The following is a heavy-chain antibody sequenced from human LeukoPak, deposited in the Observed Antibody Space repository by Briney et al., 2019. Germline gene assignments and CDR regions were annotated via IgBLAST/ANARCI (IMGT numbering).Heavy chain of an antibody. J-gene: IGHJ5*02. Sequence: GGSLRLSCAPSGFTFSSYGMHWVRQAPGKGLEWVAVISYDGSNKYYADSVKGRFTISRDNSKNTLYLQMNSLRAEDTAVYYCARVGRDWFDPGGQGTLVTVYS. D-gene: IGHD2-15*01. CDR3: ARVGRDWFDP. CDR1: GFTFSSYG. V-gene: IGHV3-30*03. CDR2: ISYDGSNK.